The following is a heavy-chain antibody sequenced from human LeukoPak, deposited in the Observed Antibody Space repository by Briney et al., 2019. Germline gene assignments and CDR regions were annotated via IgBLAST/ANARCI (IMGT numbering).Heavy chain of an antibody. CDR2: IIPIFGTA. V-gene: IGHV1-69*13. CDR1: GGTFSSYA. CDR3: ARQSQGATGEYYFDY. D-gene: IGHD1-26*01. J-gene: IGHJ4*02. Sequence: GASVKVSCKASGGTFSSYAISWVRQAPGQGLEWMGGIIPIFGTANYAQKFQGRVTITADESTSTAYMELSSLRSEDTAVYYCARQSQGATGEYYFDYWGQGTLVTVSS.